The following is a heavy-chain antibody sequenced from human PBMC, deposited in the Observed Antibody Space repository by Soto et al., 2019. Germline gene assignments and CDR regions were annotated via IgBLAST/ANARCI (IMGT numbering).Heavy chain of an antibody. CDR2: IIPIFGTA. V-gene: IGHV1-69*13. CDR1: GGTFRSYA. CDR3: ARESGGTYWFDP. Sequence: SVKVSCKASGGTFRSYAISWARQAPGQGLEWMGGIIPIFGTANYAQKFQGRVTITADESTSTAYMELSSLRSEDTAVYYCARESGGTYWFDPWGQGTLVTVSS. D-gene: IGHD1-1*01. J-gene: IGHJ5*02.